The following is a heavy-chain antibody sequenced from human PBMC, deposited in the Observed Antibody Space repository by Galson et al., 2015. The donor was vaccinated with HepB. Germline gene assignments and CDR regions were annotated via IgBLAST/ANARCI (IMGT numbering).Heavy chain of an antibody. V-gene: IGHV3-13*01. CDR3: AREIPVADTRSWFFAL. J-gene: IGHJ2*01. CDR1: GLTFSRYD. D-gene: IGHD3-16*01. CDR2: IGTTGDT. Sequence: SLRLSCAASGLTFSRYDMHWVRQTTGKGLEWVSAIGTTGDTYYPGSVKGRFTISRENAKNSLYLQMNSLPAGDTAVYYLAREIPVADTRSWFFALWGRGTLVTVSS.